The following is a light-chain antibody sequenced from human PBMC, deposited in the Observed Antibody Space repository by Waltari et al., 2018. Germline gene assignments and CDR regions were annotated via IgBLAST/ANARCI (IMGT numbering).Light chain of an antibody. Sequence: QSVLTQPPSASGTPGQRVSISCSGSHANPGSNYLYWYQQFPGMAPKLLIYRNNQRPSGVPDRFSGSKSGNTASLTVSGLQAEDEADYYCNSYAGSNIVVFGGGTKLTVL. CDR3: NSYAGSNIVV. V-gene: IGLV1-47*01. J-gene: IGLJ2*01. CDR2: RNN. CDR1: HANPGSNY.